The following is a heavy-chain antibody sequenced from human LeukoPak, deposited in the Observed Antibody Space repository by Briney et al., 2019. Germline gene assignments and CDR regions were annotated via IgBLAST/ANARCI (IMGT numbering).Heavy chain of an antibody. CDR3: ARDHGSNSAFDI. D-gene: IGHD2-8*01. Sequence: GGSLRLSCAASGFNFNTYAMHWVRQAPGRGVEWVAVVAYDGSDKHYADSVKGRFTISRDYSKNTLFLQMNSLRPGDTAVYYCARDHGSNSAFDIWGRGTMVTVSS. CDR2: VAYDGSDK. V-gene: IGHV3-30*04. J-gene: IGHJ3*02. CDR1: GFNFNTYA.